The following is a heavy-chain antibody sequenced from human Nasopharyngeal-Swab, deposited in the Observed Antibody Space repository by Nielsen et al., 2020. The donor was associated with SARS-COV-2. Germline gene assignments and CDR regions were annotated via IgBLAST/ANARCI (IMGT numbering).Heavy chain of an antibody. D-gene: IGHD6-19*01. CDR3: ARDWSIAVAGYYYYYGMDV. CDR1: GYTFTSYD. V-gene: IGHV1-8*01. CDR2: MNPNSGNT. J-gene: IGHJ6*02. Sequence: VKVSCRASGYTFTSYDINWVRQATGQGLEWMGWMNPNSGNTGYAQKFQGRVTMTRNTSISTAYMELSSLRSEDTAVYYCARDWSIAVAGYYYYYGMDVWGQGTTVTVSS.